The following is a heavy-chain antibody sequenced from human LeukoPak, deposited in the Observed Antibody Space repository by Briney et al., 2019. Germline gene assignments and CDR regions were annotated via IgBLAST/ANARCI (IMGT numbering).Heavy chain of an antibody. CDR1: GGSFSGYY. CDR3: ARGTTGTTWCAFDI. D-gene: IGHD1-1*01. J-gene: IGHJ3*02. Sequence: SETLSLTCAVYGGSFSGYYWSWIRQPPGKGLEWIGEINHSGSTNYNPSLKSRVTISVDTSKNQFSLKLSSVTAADTAVYYCARGTTGTTWCAFDIWGQGTMVTVSS. CDR2: INHSGST. V-gene: IGHV4-34*01.